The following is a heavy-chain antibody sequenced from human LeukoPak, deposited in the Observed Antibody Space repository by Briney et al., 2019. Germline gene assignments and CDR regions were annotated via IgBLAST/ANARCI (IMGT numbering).Heavy chain of an antibody. V-gene: IGHV3-30*18. CDR1: GFTFSSYG. CDR3: AKDIAGACLEWNFDY. J-gene: IGHJ4*02. CDR2: ISYDGSNK. Sequence: RSLRLSCAASGFTFSSYGMRWVRQAPGKGLEWMAVISYDGSNKYYADSVKGRFTISRDNSKNTLYLQMNSLRAEDTAVYYCAKDIAGACLEWNFDYWGQGTLVTVSS. D-gene: IGHD3-3*01.